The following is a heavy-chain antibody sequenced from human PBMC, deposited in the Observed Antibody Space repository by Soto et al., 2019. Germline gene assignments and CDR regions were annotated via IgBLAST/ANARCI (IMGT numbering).Heavy chain of an antibody. CDR1: GFTFSSYS. CDR3: ARDRVVRGVPDAAFDI. D-gene: IGHD3-10*01. V-gene: IGHV3-21*01. Sequence: GGSLRLSCAASGFTFSSYSMNWVRQAPGKGLEWVSSISSSSSYIYYADSVKGRFTISRDNAKNSLYLQMNSLRAEDTAVYYCARDRVVRGVPDAAFDIWGQGTMVTV. J-gene: IGHJ3*02. CDR2: ISSSSSYI.